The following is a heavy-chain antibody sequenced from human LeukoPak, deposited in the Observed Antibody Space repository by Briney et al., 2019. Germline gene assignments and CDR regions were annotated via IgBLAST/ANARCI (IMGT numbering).Heavy chain of an antibody. J-gene: IGHJ4*02. V-gene: IGHV4-38-2*02. CDR2: ISHSGST. CDR1: HDSISNYY. D-gene: IGHD3-22*01. CDR3: ARDLHEYYYDSSGSY. Sequence: SETLSLTCTVSHDSISNYYWSWIRQPPGKGLEWIGSISHSGSTYFNPSLKSRVTISVDTSKNKFSLKLNSVTAADTAVYYCARDLHEYYYDSSGSYWGQGTLVTVSS.